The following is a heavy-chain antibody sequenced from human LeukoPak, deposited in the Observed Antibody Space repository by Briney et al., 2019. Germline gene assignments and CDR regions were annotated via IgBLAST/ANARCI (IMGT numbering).Heavy chain of an antibody. CDR1: GDSISSGDYY. D-gene: IGHD3-22*01. CDR2: ISSSGST. Sequence: SETLSLTCTVSGDSISSGDYYWSWIRQPAGKGLEWIGRISSSGSTNYNPSLKSRVTTSVDTSKNQFSLKLSSVTAADMAVYFCARGPYSYDSSGAFDIWGQGTMVTVSS. V-gene: IGHV4-61*02. CDR3: ARGPYSYDSSGAFDI. J-gene: IGHJ3*02.